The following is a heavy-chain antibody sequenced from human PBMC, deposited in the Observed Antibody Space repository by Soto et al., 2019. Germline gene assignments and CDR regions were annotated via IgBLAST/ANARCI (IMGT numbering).Heavy chain of an antibody. CDR1: GGSIRSGDYY. CDR2: IYYSGST. Sequence: KTSETLSLTCTISGGSIRSGDYYWSWIRQPPGKGLEWIGYIYYSGSTYYNPSLKSRVTISVDTSKNQFSLKLSSVTAADTAVYYCARGGADFWSGYYHAFDIWGQGTMATVSS. V-gene: IGHV4-30-4*01. J-gene: IGHJ3*02. D-gene: IGHD3-3*01. CDR3: ARGGADFWSGYYHAFDI.